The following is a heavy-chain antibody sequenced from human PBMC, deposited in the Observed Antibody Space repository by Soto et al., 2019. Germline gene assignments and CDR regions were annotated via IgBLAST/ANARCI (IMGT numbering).Heavy chain of an antibody. Sequence: QLQLQESGPGLVKPSETLSLTCTVSGGSISSSSYYWGWIRQPPGKGLEWIGSIYYSGSTYYNPSLKSRVTISVDTSKNQFSLKLSSVTAADTAVYYCIKDWLLSPRDYYYMDVWGKGTTVTVSS. J-gene: IGHJ6*03. CDR1: GGSISSSSYY. V-gene: IGHV4-39*01. CDR3: IKDWLLSPRDYYYMDV. D-gene: IGHD3-9*01. CDR2: IYYSGST.